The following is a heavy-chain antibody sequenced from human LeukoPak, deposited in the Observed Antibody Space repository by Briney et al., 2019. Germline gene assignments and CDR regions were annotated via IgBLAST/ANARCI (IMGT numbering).Heavy chain of an antibody. Sequence: SQTLSLTCTVSGGSISSGDYYWSWIRQPPGKGLEWIGYIYYSGSTYYNPSLKSRVTISVDTSKNQFSLKLSSVTAADTAVYYCARWGIGVNGFDPWGQGTLVTVSS. CDR3: ARWGIGVNGFDP. CDR2: IYYSGST. V-gene: IGHV4-30-4*01. CDR1: GGSISSGDYY. D-gene: IGHD6-13*01. J-gene: IGHJ5*02.